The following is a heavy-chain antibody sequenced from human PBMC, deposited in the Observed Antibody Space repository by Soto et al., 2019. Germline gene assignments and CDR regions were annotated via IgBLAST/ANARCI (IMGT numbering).Heavy chain of an antibody. CDR1: GGSISTGTYN. CDR2: VYYRGGA. CDR3: ARGGTEHSSSHKYGFDV. J-gene: IGHJ6*02. Sequence: VHLQESGPGLVKSSQTLSLTCTVLGGSISTGTYNWTWIRQLPGKGLEWIGNVYYRGGAYYNPSLQSRVTISLDTSKTQFSMKLKSVNAADTAVYYCARGGTEHSSSHKYGFDVWGQGTTVTVSS. V-gene: IGHV4-31*03. D-gene: IGHD6-6*01.